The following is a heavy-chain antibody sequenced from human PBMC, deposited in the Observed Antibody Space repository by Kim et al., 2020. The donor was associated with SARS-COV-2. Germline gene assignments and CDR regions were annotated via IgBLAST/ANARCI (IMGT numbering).Heavy chain of an antibody. CDR3: ARLHARSRAEALPVVVPAAMLEGSTVTTTNYYGMDV. CDR1: GYSFTSYW. D-gene: IGHD2-2*01. J-gene: IGHJ6*01. CDR2: IYPGDSDT. Sequence: GESLKISCKGSGYSFTSYWIGWVRQMPGKGLEWMGIIYPGDSDTRYSPSFQGQVTISADKSISTAYLQWSSLKASDTAMYYCARLHARSRAEALPVVVPAAMLEGSTVTTTNYYGMDVWGQGTTVTVSS. V-gene: IGHV5-51*01.